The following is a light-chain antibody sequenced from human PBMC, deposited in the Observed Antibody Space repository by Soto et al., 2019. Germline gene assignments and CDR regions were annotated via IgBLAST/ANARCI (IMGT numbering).Light chain of an antibody. V-gene: IGKV3-15*01. CDR2: DAS. CDR1: QSVSRY. J-gene: IGKJ5*01. Sequence: EIVMTQSPATLSVSPGETATLSFRASQSVSRYLAWYPHRPGQAPRLLIYDASTRATGIPTRFSGSGSGTEFTITISGLQSDDFAVYSCQQGSYWPLFTFGQGTRLEIK. CDR3: QQGSYWPLFT.